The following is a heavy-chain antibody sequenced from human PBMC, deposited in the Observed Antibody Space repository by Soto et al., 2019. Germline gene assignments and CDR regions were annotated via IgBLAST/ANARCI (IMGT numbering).Heavy chain of an antibody. Sequence: QITLKESGPTLVRPTQTLTLTCTFSGFSLSTTGVAVAWIRQPPGEALEWLALIYWDDDKRYNSSLKSRLTIPKDTSRDQVVLAMTNMDPMDTATYFCAHSQRGPRDFWGPGILVTVSS. CDR2: IYWDDDK. CDR3: AHSQRGPRDF. D-gene: IGHD5-12*01. J-gene: IGHJ4*02. CDR1: GFSLSTTGVA. V-gene: IGHV2-5*02.